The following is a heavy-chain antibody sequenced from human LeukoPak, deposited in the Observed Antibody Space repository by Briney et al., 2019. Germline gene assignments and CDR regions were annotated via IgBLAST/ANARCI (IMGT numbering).Heavy chain of an antibody. CDR1: GGSISSGDYY. D-gene: IGHD3-22*01. CDR2: MYYSGST. Sequence: PSETLSPACTVSGGSISSGDYYWGWIRQPPGKGLEWIAYMYYSGSTYYNPSLKSRVTMSADTSKNQLSLKLSSVTAADTAVYYCARPYYYDSRIDPWGQGILVTVSS. J-gene: IGHJ5*02. CDR3: ARPYYYDSRIDP. V-gene: IGHV4-30-4*01.